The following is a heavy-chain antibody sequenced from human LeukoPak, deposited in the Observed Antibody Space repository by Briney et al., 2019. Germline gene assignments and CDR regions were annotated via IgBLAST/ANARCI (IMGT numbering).Heavy chain of an antibody. CDR2: IKNKANSYRT. Sequence: PGGSLRLSCAASGFTFSDHYMDWVRLAPGKGLEWVGRIKNKANSYRTEYAASVKGRFTISRDDSKNSLYLQMTSLRSEDTALYYCTRVRLGAATRYFDYWGQGTLVTVSS. CDR1: GFTFSDHY. V-gene: IGHV3-72*01. CDR3: TRVRLGAATRYFDY. D-gene: IGHD1-26*01. J-gene: IGHJ4*02.